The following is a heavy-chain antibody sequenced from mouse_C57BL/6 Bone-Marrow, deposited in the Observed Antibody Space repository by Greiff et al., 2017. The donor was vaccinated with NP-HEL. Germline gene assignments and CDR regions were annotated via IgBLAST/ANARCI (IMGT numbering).Heavy chain of an antibody. CDR1: GYAFSSSW. Sequence: VQLRESGPELVKPGASVKISCKASGYAFSSSWMNWVKQRPGKGLEWIGRIYPGDGDTNYNGKFKGKATLTADKSSSTAYMQLSSLTSEDSAVYFCARVYYNSYWGQGTLVTVSA. CDR2: IYPGDGDT. V-gene: IGHV1-82*01. J-gene: IGHJ3*01. D-gene: IGHD2-4*01. CDR3: ARVYYNSY.